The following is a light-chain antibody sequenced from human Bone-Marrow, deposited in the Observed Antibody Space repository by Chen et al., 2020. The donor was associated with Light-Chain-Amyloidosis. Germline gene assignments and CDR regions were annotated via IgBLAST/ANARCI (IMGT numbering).Light chain of an antibody. CDR2: RDT. CDR3: QSAGRSGTYEVI. V-gene: IGLV3-25*03. Sequence: SYELTQPPSVSVSPGQTARITCSGDDLPTKYAYWYQQKPGQAPVLVIHRDTERPSGISERFSGSGSGTTATLSISGVRAEGEADSHCQSAGRSGTYEVIFGGGTKLTVL. CDR1: DLPTKY. J-gene: IGLJ2*01.